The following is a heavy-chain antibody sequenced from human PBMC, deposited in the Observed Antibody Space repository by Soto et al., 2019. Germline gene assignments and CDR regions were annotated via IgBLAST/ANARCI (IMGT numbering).Heavy chain of an antibody. Sequence: SETLSLTCAVYGGSFSGYYWSWIRQPPGKGLEWIGEINHSGSTNYNPSLKSRVTISVDTSKNQFSLKLSSVTAADTAVYYCARGGPSYYYGSGSYRWFDPWGQGTLVTVSS. V-gene: IGHV4-34*01. J-gene: IGHJ5*02. CDR1: GGSFSGYY. D-gene: IGHD3-10*01. CDR3: ARGGPSYYYGSGSYRWFDP. CDR2: INHSGST.